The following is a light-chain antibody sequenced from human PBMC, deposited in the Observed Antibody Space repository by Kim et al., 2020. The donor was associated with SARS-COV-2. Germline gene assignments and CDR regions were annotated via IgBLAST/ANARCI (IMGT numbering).Light chain of an antibody. CDR2: GAS. CDR3: QQYGSSPRT. CDR1: QSVTSNN. Sequence: EIVLTQSPGTLSLSPGERATLSCRASQSVTSNNLAWYQQKPGQAPRLLIFGASSRATGIPDRFSGSGSGTDFTLTISSLEPEDFVMYYCQQYGSSPRTFGGGTKVEIK. J-gene: IGKJ4*01. V-gene: IGKV3-20*01.